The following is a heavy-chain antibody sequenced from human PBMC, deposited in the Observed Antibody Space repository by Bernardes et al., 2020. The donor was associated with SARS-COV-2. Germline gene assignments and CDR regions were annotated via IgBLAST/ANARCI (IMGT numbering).Heavy chain of an antibody. CDR1: GGSVSSGSYY. CDR3: ARLEMGRLRFLEWIKVATYGMDV. Sequence: SETLSLTCTVSGGSVSSGSYYWSWIRQPPGKGLEWIGYIYYSGSTNYNPSLKSRVTISVDTSKNQFSLKLSSVTAADTAVYYCARLEMGRLRFLEWIKVATYGMDVWGQGTTVTVSS. J-gene: IGHJ6*02. CDR2: IYYSGST. D-gene: IGHD3-3*01. V-gene: IGHV4-61*01.